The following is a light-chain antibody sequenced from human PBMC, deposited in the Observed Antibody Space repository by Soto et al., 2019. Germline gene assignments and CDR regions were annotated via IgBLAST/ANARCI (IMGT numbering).Light chain of an antibody. V-gene: IGKV1-39*01. CDR3: QQSYRSPRT. Sequence: DIQMTQSPSSLSASVGDRVTITCQSSQSIISYLNWYQQKAGKAPQLLIYAASSLQSGVPARFSGSGSGTDFILSISSLQPEDSAIYYCQQSYRSPRTFGQGTKLDI. J-gene: IGKJ2*01. CDR2: AAS. CDR1: QSIISY.